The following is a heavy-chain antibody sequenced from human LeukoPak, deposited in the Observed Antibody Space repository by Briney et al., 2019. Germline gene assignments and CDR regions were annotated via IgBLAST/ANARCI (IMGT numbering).Heavy chain of an antibody. CDR3: ARDKRYSGGYSEGYYYYGMDV. J-gene: IGHJ6*02. D-gene: IGHD1-26*01. V-gene: IGHV3-66*01. Sequence: GGSLRLSCAASGFTVSSNYMSWVRQAPGKGLEWVSVIYSGGSTYYADSVKGRFTISRDNSKNTLYLQMNSLRAEDTAVYYCARDKRYSGGYSEGYYYYGMDVWGQGTTVTVSS. CDR1: GFTVSSNY. CDR2: IYSGGST.